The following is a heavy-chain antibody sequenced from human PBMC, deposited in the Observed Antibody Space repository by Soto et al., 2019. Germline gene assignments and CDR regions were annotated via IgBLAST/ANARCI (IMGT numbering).Heavy chain of an antibody. D-gene: IGHD2-15*01. CDR3: ARDSLSYCSGGSCYSGGMSHYFDY. J-gene: IGHJ4*02. Sequence: PGGSLRLSCAASGFTFSSYAMHWVRQAPGKGLEWVAVISYDGSNKYYADSVKGRFTISRDNSKNTLYLQMNSLRAEDTAVYYCARDSLSYCSGGSCYSGGMSHYFDYWGQGTLVTSPQ. V-gene: IGHV3-30-3*01. CDR2: ISYDGSNK. CDR1: GFTFSSYA.